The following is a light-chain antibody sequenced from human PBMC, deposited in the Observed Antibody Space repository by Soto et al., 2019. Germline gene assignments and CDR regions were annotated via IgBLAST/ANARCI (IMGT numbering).Light chain of an antibody. CDR2: DAS. CDR1: QGISTY. Sequence: VKLTQSPSYLSASVGDAGPSTCQASQGISTYLNWYQQKPGKAPKVLIYDASNLETGVPSRFSGSGSGTDFTFTISSLQPEDIATYYCQQYDNLPLTFGGGTKVDIK. CDR3: QQYDNLPLT. V-gene: IGKV1-33*01. J-gene: IGKJ4*01.